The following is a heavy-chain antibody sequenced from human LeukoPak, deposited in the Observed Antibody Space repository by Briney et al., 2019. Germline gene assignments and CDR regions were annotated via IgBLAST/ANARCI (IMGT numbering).Heavy chain of an antibody. D-gene: IGHD4-17*01. CDR1: GGSISSGSYY. V-gene: IGHV4-61*02. Sequence: SETLSLTCTVSGGSISSGSYYWSWIRQPAGKGLGWIGRIYTSGSTNYNPSLKSRVTISVDTSKNQFSLKLSSVTAADTAVYYCARDLYGDYVDYWGQGTLVTVSS. CDR2: IYTSGST. CDR3: ARDLYGDYVDY. J-gene: IGHJ4*02.